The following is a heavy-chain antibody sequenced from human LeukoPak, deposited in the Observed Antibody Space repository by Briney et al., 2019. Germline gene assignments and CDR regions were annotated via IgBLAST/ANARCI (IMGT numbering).Heavy chain of an antibody. V-gene: IGHV3-7*01. CDR2: IKQDGSEK. CDR3: ARAGWLQFFDY. J-gene: IGHJ4*02. CDR1: GFTFSSYW. Sequence: GGSLRLSXAASGFTFSSYWMSWVRQAPGKGLEWVANIKQDGSEKYYVDSVKGRFTISRDNAKNSLYLQMNSLRAEDTAVYYCARAGWLQFFDYWGQGTLVTVSS. D-gene: IGHD5-24*01.